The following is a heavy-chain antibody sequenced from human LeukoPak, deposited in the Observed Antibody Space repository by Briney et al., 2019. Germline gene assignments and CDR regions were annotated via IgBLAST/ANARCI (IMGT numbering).Heavy chain of an antibody. CDR2: IYHSGST. CDR1: GGSISSYNW. D-gene: IGHD3-22*01. Sequence: SETLSLTCAVSGGSISSYNWWSWVRQPPGKGLEWIGEIYHSGSTNYNPSLKSRVTISVDKSKNQFSLKLSSVTAADTAVYYCARNYYDSSDYSYYYYDMDVWGQGTTVTVSS. J-gene: IGHJ6*02. V-gene: IGHV4-4*02. CDR3: ARNYYDSSDYSYYYYDMDV.